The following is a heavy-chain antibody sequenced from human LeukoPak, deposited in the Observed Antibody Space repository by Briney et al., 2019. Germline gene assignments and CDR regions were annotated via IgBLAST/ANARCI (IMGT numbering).Heavy chain of an antibody. J-gene: IGHJ4*02. CDR2: INPSGDIT. V-gene: IGHV3-23*01. CDR3: ARTGGGSGY. D-gene: IGHD2-15*01. CDR1: GFTFSNYG. Sequence: PGGSLRLSCAAYGFTFSNYGMDWVRQAPGKGLEWFSGINPSGDITYYAYSVKGRFTISRDNSKNTLYLQMNSLRAEDTAVYYCARTGGGSGYWGQGTLVTVS.